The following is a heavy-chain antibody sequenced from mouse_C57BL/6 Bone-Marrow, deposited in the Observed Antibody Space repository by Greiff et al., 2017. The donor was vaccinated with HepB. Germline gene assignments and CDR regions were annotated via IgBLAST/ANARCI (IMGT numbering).Heavy chain of an antibody. Sequence: QVQLQQPGAELVMPGASVKLSCKASGYTFTSYWMHWVKQRPGQGLEWIGEIDPSDSYTNYNQKFKGKSTLTVDKSSNTAYMQLSSLTSEDSAVYYCARIPYYSNYVAPYWYFDVWGTGTTVTVSS. CDR2: IDPSDSYT. CDR3: ARIPYYSNYVAPYWYFDV. V-gene: IGHV1-69*01. CDR1: GYTFTSYW. D-gene: IGHD2-5*01. J-gene: IGHJ1*03.